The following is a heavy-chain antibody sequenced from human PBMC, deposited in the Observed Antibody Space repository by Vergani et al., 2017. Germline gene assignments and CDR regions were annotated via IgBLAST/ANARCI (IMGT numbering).Heavy chain of an antibody. CDR2: IYYTGPT. D-gene: IGHD2-15*01. CDR1: GDSISSRNYY. J-gene: IGHJ2*01. V-gene: IGHV4-39*01. Sequence: QLHLQESGPGLVRPSQTLSLTCTVSGDSISSRNYYWGWIRQPPGKALEWIGTIYYTGPTYYNPSVQRRLTISVDTSKNQVSLKLNSVTAADTALYFCARHVIVVGGSWYFDLWGRGTLVTVSS. CDR3: ARHVIVVGGSWYFDL.